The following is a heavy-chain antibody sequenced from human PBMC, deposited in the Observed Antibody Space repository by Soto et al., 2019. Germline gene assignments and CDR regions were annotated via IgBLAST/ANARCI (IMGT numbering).Heavy chain of an antibody. CDR3: ARRGSINRAWPL. J-gene: IGHJ4*02. CDR1: GGSISSYY. V-gene: IGHV4-59*08. D-gene: IGHD5-12*01. Sequence: QVQLQESGPGLVKPSETLSLTCTVSGGSISSYYWSWIRQPPGKGLEWIGYIYYSGTTNYNPSLKSRVTISVDTTKNQFSLKLSSVTAADTAVYYCARRGSINRAWPLWGQGTRVTVSS. CDR2: IYYSGTT.